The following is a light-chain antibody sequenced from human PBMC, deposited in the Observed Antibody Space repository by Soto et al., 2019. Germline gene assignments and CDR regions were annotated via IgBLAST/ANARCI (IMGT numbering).Light chain of an antibody. Sequence: DIQMTQSPSSLSASVGDRVTITCQASQDISNYLNWYQQKPGKAPKLLIYDASNLETGVPSRFSGSGSRTDFTFTISSLQPEDSATYYCQQYDNLLTVRGGTKVEIK. V-gene: IGKV1-33*01. CDR1: QDISNY. CDR3: QQYDNLLT. CDR2: DAS. J-gene: IGKJ4*01.